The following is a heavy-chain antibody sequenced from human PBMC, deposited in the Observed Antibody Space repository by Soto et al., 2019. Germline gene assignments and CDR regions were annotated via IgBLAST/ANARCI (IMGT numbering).Heavy chain of an antibody. J-gene: IGHJ4*02. V-gene: IGHV2-5*02. Sequence: QITLKESGPTLVKPTQTLTRTSTFSGFSLNTNGVGVGWIRQPPGKALEWLALIYWDDDKRYSPSLKSRLTITTDTSKTQVVLTMTNMDPVDTATYNCAHRRVRDSSGENFDSWGQGTLVTVSS. CDR3: AHRRVRDSSGENFDS. CDR2: IYWDDDK. CDR1: GFSLNTNGVG. D-gene: IGHD6-19*01.